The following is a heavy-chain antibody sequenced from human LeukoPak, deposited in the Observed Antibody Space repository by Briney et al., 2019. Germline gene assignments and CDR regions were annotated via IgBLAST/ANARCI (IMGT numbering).Heavy chain of an antibody. CDR2: IYYSGST. CDR3: ARDIWYCSSTSCFDYMDV. V-gene: IGHV4-59*01. Sequence: SETLSLTCTVSGGSISSYYWSWIRQPPGKGLEWIGYIYYSGSTNYNPSLKSRVTISVDTSKNQSSLKLSSVTAADTAVYYCARDIWYCSSTSCFDYMDVWGKGTTVTVSS. D-gene: IGHD2-2*01. J-gene: IGHJ6*03. CDR1: GGSISSYY.